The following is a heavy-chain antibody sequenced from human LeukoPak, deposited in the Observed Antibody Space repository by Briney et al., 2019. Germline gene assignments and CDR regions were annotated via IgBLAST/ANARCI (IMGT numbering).Heavy chain of an antibody. D-gene: IGHD3-3*01. J-gene: IGHJ6*02. Sequence: GGSLRLSCAASGFTFSSYAMHWIRQAPGKGLEWVAVISYDGSNKYYADSVKGRFTISRDNSKNTLYLQMNSLRAEDTAVYYCARSLQSKENTYHDFWSGYLGTYYYYGMDVWGQGTTVTVSS. CDR1: GFTFSSYA. V-gene: IGHV3-30*04. CDR3: ARSLQSKENTYHDFWSGYLGTYYYYGMDV. CDR2: ISYDGSNK.